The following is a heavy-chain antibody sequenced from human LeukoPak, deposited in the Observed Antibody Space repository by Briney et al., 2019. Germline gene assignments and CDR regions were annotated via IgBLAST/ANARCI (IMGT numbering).Heavy chain of an antibody. D-gene: IGHD7-27*01. CDR3: ARDSTGGYPDY. J-gene: IGHJ4*02. CDR2: IVVGSYNT. V-gene: IGHV1-58*02. CDR1: GFTFTNSP. Sequence: SVKVSCKASGFTFTNSPMQWVRQARGQRLEWIGWIVVGSYNTNYAQKFQGRVTITRDTSISTAYMELRSLRSDDTAVFYCARDSTGGYPDYWGQGTLVTVSA.